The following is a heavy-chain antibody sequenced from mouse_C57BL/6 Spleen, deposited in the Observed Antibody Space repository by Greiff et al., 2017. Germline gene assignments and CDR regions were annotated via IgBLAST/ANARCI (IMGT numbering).Heavy chain of an antibody. J-gene: IGHJ3*01. Sequence: EVKVEESGPGLVKPSQSLSLTCSVTGYSITSGYYWNWIRQFPGNKLEWMGYISYDGSNNYNPSLKNRISITRDTSKNQFFLKLNSVTTEDTATYYCARESSYGGGFAYWGQGTLVTVSA. D-gene: IGHD1-1*01. CDR2: ISYDGSN. CDR1: GYSITSGYY. V-gene: IGHV3-6*01. CDR3: ARESSYGGGFAY.